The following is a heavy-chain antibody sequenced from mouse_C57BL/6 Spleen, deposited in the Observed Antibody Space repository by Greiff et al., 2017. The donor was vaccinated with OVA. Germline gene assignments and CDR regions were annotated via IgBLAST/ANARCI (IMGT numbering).Heavy chain of an antibody. V-gene: IGHV14-3*01. CDR1: GFNIKNTY. J-gene: IGHJ2*01. CDR3: VLSTMVTLNFDY. Sequence: VHVKQSVAELVRPGASVKLSCTASGFNIKNTYMHWVKQRPEQGLEWIGRIDPANGNTKYAPKFQGKATITADTSSNTAYLQLSSLTSEDTAIYYCVLSTMVTLNFDYWGQGTTLTVSS. CDR2: IDPANGNT. D-gene: IGHD2-2*01.